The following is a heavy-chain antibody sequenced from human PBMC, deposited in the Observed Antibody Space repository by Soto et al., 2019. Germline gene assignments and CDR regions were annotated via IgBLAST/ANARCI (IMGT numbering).Heavy chain of an antibody. Sequence: ASVKVSCKTSGYTFSTYPISWVRQAPGQGLEWVGWISTYNGKTNYGQKFQGRVTITTDTSASTAYMNLRNLRSDDTAVYYCARDRVEAALGTFDQWGQGTLVTVSS. D-gene: IGHD6-13*01. J-gene: IGHJ4*02. CDR2: ISTYNGKT. V-gene: IGHV1-18*01. CDR3: ARDRVEAALGTFDQ. CDR1: GYTFSTYP.